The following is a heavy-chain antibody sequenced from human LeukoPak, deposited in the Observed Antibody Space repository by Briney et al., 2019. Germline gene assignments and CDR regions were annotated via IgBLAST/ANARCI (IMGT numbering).Heavy chain of an antibody. CDR3: ATPLDYYDSSGYHQGGD. V-gene: IGHV3-7*03. J-gene: IGHJ4*02. CDR2: IKHDGSEK. CDR1: GFTVSSYW. Sequence: GGSLRLSCAASGFTVSSYWMGWVRQAPGKGLEWVANIKHDGSEKYYVDSVKGRFTISRDNAKNSLYLQMNSLRAEDTAVYYCATPLDYYDSSGYHQGGDWGQGTLVTVSA. D-gene: IGHD3-22*01.